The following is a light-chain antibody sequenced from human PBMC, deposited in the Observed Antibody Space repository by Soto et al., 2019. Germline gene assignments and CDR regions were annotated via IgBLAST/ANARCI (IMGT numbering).Light chain of an antibody. Sequence: QSALTQPASVSGSPGQPITISCTGTSSDVGGYKYVSWYQQHPGEAPKLMIYDVSNRPSGVSNRFSGSKSGNTASLTISGLQAEDEADYDCSSYTSSSTRVFGTGTKLTVL. CDR3: SSYTSSSTRV. CDR1: SSDVGGYKY. CDR2: DVS. J-gene: IGLJ1*01. V-gene: IGLV2-14*01.